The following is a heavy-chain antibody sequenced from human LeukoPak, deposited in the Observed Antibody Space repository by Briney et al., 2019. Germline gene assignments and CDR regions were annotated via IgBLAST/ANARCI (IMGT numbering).Heavy chain of an antibody. J-gene: IGHJ4*02. CDR3: ATSLGPLTGY. CDR2: INSDGSST. CDR1: GFTFSSYW. V-gene: IGHV3-74*01. Sequence: PGGSLRLSCAASGFTFSSYWMHWVRQTPGKGLVWVSRINSDGSSTTYADSVKGRFTMSRDNAKSTLYLQMSSLRAEDAAVYYCATSLGPLTGYWGQGTLVTVSS. D-gene: IGHD3-9*01.